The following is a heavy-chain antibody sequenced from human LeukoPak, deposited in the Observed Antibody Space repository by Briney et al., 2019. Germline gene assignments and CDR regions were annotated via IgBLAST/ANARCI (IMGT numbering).Heavy chain of an antibody. CDR2: IKHNGGEH. CDR3: AKDAQRGFDYSNSLES. CDR1: GFTFSNYS. Sequence: GGSLRLSCVASGFTFSNYSMTWVRQAPGKGLEWVADIKHNGGEHNYVDSVRDRFTISRDNAKNSLYLQMTSLRAEDTAVYYCAKDAQRGFDYSNSLESWGQGTLVTVSS. V-gene: IGHV3-7*01. D-gene: IGHD4-11*01. J-gene: IGHJ5*01.